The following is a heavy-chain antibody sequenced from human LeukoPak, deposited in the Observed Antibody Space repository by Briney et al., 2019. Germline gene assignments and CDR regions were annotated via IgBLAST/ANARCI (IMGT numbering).Heavy chain of an antibody. CDR2: INKDGSER. CDR3: ARRYCSGSSCYSVDH. CDR1: GFTFSTFW. Sequence: GGSLRLSCAAFGFTFSTFWMSWVRQVPGKGLEWVANINKDGSERYYVDSVKGRFTISRDDARNSLYLQMNSLRAEDTAVYYCARRYCSGSSCYSVDHWGQGTLVTVSS. J-gene: IGHJ4*02. D-gene: IGHD2-15*01. V-gene: IGHV3-7*01.